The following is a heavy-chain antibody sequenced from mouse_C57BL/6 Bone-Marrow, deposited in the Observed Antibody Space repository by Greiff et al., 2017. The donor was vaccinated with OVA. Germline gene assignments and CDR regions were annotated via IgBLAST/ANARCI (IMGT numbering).Heavy chain of an antibody. CDR3: AREGGYDFDY. CDR1: GFTFSSYA. J-gene: IGHJ2*01. D-gene: IGHD1-1*02. V-gene: IGHV5-4*01. CDR2: ISDGGSYT. Sequence: DVMLVESGGGLVKPGGSLKLSCAASGFTFSSYAMSWVRQTPEKRLEWVATISDGGSYTYYPDNVKGRFTISRDNAKNNLYLQMSHLKSEDTAMYYCAREGGYDFDYWGQGTTLTVSS.